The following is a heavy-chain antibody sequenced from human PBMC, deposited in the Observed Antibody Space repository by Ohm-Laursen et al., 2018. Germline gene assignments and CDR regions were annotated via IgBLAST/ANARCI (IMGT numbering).Heavy chain of an antibody. Sequence: SDTLSLTCTVSGASINNYCWNWIRQPAGKGLEWIGRIHFSGSTRYNPSLQGRVTISLDTSNQQFSLKLTSVTAADTAVYYCARGDFGDYNWFDPWGQGTLVTVSS. J-gene: IGHJ5*02. CDR1: GASINNYC. CDR2: IHFSGST. V-gene: IGHV4-4*07. CDR3: ARGDFGDYNWFDP. D-gene: IGHD4-17*01.